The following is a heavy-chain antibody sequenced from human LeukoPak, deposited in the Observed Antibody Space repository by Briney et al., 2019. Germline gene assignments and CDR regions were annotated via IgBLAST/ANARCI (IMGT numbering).Heavy chain of an antibody. CDR1: GFTVSSYY. J-gene: IGHJ4*02. V-gene: IGHV3-30*03. Sequence: PGGSLRLSCAASGFTVSSYYMNWVRQAPGKGLEWVAVISYDGSNKYYADSVKGRFTISRDNSKNTLYLQMNSLRAEDMAVYYCARSYNWNYSPLDYWGQGTLVTVSS. CDR3: ARSYNWNYSPLDY. D-gene: IGHD1-7*01. CDR2: ISYDGSNK.